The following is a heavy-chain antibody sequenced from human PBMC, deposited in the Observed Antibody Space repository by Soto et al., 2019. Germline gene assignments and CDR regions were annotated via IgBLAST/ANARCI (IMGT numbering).Heavy chain of an antibody. Sequence: GASVKVSCKASGYTFTSYGISWVRQAPGQGLEWMGWISAYNGNTNYAQKLQGRVTMTTDTSTSTAYMELRSLRSDDTAVYYCARTRDYYDSSGYVNWGQGTLVTVSS. V-gene: IGHV1-18*01. CDR3: ARTRDYYDSSGYVN. J-gene: IGHJ4*02. CDR2: ISAYNGNT. D-gene: IGHD3-22*01. CDR1: GYTFTSYG.